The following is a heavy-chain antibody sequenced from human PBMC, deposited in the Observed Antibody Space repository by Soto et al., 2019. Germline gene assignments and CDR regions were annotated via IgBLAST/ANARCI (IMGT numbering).Heavy chain of an antibody. CDR2: MNPGSGDT. CDR3: ARMASFGSLNWFDP. V-gene: IGHV1-8*01. J-gene: IGHJ5*01. Sequence: ASVKVSCKASGYTFTNNNVTWVRQATGQGLEWMGWMNPGSGDTGYAQKFQGRVTMTRDISIATAYMELSSLRSEDTAIYYCARMASFGSLNWFDPWGQGTLVTVSS. D-gene: IGHD5-18*01. CDR1: GYTFTNNN.